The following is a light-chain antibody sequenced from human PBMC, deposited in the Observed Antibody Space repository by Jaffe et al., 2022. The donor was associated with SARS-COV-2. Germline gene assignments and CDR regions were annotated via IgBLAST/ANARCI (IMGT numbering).Light chain of an antibody. Sequence: QSVLTQPPSASGTPGQRVTISCSGSNSNVGTNSVSWYQHLPGTAPKLLMYGDNERPSGVPDRFSGSKSGTSASLAISGLQSEDEADYYCAAWEDSPSGWVFGGGTKLTVL. V-gene: IGLV1-44*01. CDR3: AAWEDSPSGWV. CDR2: GDN. J-gene: IGLJ3*02. CDR1: NSNVGTNS.